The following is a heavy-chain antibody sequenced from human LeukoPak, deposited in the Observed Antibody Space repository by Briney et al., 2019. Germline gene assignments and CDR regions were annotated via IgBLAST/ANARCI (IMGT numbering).Heavy chain of an antibody. CDR1: GGSMSSRY. Sequence: SETLSLTCTVSGGSMSSRYWSCIRQPPGKGLEWIGYISFCGRTNYPPSLHSRVTISLDTSKNPSSLMVTSVSAEDTAVYFCARACSARPHAFEIWGRRTMVTVSS. V-gene: IGHV4-59*11. CDR2: ISFCGRT. J-gene: IGHJ3*02. CDR3: ARACSARPHAFEI. D-gene: IGHD6-19*01.